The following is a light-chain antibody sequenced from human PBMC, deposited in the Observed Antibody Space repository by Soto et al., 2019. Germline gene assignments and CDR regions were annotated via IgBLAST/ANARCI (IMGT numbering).Light chain of an antibody. Sequence: EIVMTQSPATLSVSPGERATLSCRASQSVSSNLAWYQQKPGQTPKLLIYVASTRATGIPARFSGSGSGTEFTLTISSLQSEDFAVYYCQQYNVWPLTFGGGTK. J-gene: IGKJ4*01. V-gene: IGKV3-15*01. CDR3: QQYNVWPLT. CDR1: QSVSSN. CDR2: VAS.